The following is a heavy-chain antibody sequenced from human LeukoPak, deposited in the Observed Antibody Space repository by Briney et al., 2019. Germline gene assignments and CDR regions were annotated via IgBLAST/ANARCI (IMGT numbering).Heavy chain of an antibody. CDR2: ISYDGSNK. V-gene: IGHV3-30-3*01. Sequence: PGRSLRLSCAASGFTFSSYAMHWVRQAPGKGLEWVAVISYDGSNKYYADSVKGRFTISRDNSKNTLYLQTNSLRPEDTAVFYCARDYQWFRGMDVWGRGTTVSVSS. D-gene: IGHD3-22*01. CDR1: GFTFSSYA. J-gene: IGHJ6*02. CDR3: ARDYQWFRGMDV.